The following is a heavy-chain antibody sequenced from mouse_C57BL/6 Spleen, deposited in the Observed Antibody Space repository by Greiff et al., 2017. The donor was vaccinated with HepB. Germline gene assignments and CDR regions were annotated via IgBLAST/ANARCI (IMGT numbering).Heavy chain of an antibody. CDR3: ARRTLAQAYYAMDY. CDR2: IYPGDGDT. V-gene: IGHV1-80*01. Sequence: QVQLQQSGAELVKPGASVKISCKASGYAFSSYWMNWVKQRPGKGLEWIGQIYPGDGDTNYNGKFKGKSTLTADKSSSTAYMQLSSLTSEDSAVYFCARRTLAQAYYAMDYWGQGTSVTVSS. CDR1: GYAFSSYW. J-gene: IGHJ4*01. D-gene: IGHD3-2*02.